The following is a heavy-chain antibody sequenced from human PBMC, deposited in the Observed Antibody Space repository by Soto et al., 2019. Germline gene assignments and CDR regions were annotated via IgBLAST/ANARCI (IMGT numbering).Heavy chain of an antibody. Sequence: QVQLVQSGAEVKTPGSSVKVSCKASGGTFSSDSFSWVRQTSGQRLEWMGGIIPIFDTPNYAQKCQDRSTITADEFTSTSYMPRLTLRSGYTAVYYWARTGGLDRDFNFWGQGSPVTVSS. D-gene: IGHD2-15*01. CDR3: ARTGGLDRDFNF. CDR1: GGTFSSDS. J-gene: IGHJ4*02. CDR2: IIPIFDTP. V-gene: IGHV1-69*12.